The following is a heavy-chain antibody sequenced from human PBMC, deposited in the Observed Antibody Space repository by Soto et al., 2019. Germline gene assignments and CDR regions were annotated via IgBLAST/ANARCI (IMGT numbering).Heavy chain of an antibody. CDR2: ISYDGSNK. V-gene: IGHV3-30*18. CDR1: GFTFSSYG. D-gene: IGHD3-9*01. Sequence: GSLRLSCAASGFTFSSYGMHWVRQAPGKGLEWVAVISYDGSNKYYADSVKGRFTISRDNSKNTLYLQMNSLRAEDTAVYYCAKGRYYEILTGYYNWGQGTLVTVSS. CDR3: AKGRYYEILTGYYN. J-gene: IGHJ4*02.